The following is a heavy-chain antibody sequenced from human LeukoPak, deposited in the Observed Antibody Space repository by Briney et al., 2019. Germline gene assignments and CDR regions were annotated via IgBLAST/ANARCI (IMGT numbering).Heavy chain of an antibody. CDR2: IYYSGRA. J-gene: IGHJ4*02. Sequence: SETLSLTCTVSGGFISSYYWSWILHPPGQGLEWIGYIYYSGRANYNPSLKGRVTISVHTSKNQFSLKLSSVTAADTAVYYCARSRIYSSGWYYFDYWGQGTLVTVSS. CDR1: GGFISSYY. CDR3: ARSRIYSSGWYYFDY. V-gene: IGHV4-59*08. D-gene: IGHD6-19*01.